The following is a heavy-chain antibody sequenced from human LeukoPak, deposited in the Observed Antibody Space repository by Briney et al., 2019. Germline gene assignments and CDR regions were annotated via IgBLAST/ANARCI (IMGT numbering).Heavy chain of an antibody. V-gene: IGHV4-4*07. CDR2: IYTSGST. CDR1: GGSISSYY. J-gene: IGHJ6*02. CDR3: ARDFFGIVGATTDYYYGMDV. Sequence: SETLSLTCTVSGGSISSYYWSWIRQPAGKGLEWIGRIYTSGSTNYNPSLKSRVTMSVDTSKNQFSLKLSSVTAADTAVYYCARDFFGIVGATTDYYYGMDVWGQGTTVTVSS. D-gene: IGHD1-26*01.